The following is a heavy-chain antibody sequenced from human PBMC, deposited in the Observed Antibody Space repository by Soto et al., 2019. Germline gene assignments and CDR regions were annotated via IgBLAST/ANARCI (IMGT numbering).Heavy chain of an antibody. Sequence: QITLKESGPTLVKPTQTLTLTCTFSGFSLSTSGVGVGWIRQPPGKALEWLALIYWDDDKRYSPSLKSRLTITKDTYKNQVVLTMTNMDPVDTATYYCAHMPYYDSSGYPFGYWGQGTLVTVSS. CDR2: IYWDDDK. V-gene: IGHV2-5*02. CDR1: GFSLSTSGVG. CDR3: AHMPYYDSSGYPFGY. D-gene: IGHD3-22*01. J-gene: IGHJ4*02.